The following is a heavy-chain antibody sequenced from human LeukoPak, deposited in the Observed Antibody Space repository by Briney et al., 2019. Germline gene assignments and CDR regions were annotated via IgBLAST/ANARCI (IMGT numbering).Heavy chain of an antibody. CDR2: INDSGST. D-gene: IGHD1-26*01. CDR3: ARRRYPPRGFDP. Sequence: NPSGTLSLTCAVSGGSISSSNWWSWVRQPPGKGLEWIGEINDSGSTKYNPSLKSRVTISVDTSKNQFSLKLSSVTAADTAVYYCARRRYPPRGFDPWGQGTLVTVSS. V-gene: IGHV4-4*02. J-gene: IGHJ5*02. CDR1: GGSISSSNW.